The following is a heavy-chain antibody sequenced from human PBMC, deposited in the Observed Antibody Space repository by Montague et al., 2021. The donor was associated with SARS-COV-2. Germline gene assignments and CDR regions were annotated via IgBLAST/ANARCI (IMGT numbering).Heavy chain of an antibody. CDR3: ARYGSYFEH. Sequence: SETLSLTCTVSGGSIRSCYWSWIWQTPGTGLEWIGYIYYDGSTNYNPSLKSRVTMSVDSSKNQFPLRLSSVTAADTAVYYCARYGSYFEHWGQGTLVTVSS. V-gene: IGHV4-59*03. CDR2: IYYDGST. CDR1: GGSIRSCY. D-gene: IGHD1-26*01. J-gene: IGHJ4*02.